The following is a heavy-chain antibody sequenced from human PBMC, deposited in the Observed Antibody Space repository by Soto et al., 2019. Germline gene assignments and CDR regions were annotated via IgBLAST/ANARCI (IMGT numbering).Heavy chain of an antibody. CDR2: ISAYNGNT. Sequence: GASVKVSCKASGYTFTSYGSSWVRQAPGQGLEWMGWISAYNGNTNYAQKLQGRVTMTTDTSTSTAYMELRSLRSDDTAVYYCARRGLWFGELPTFDIWGQGTMVTVSS. J-gene: IGHJ3*02. V-gene: IGHV1-18*01. D-gene: IGHD3-10*01. CDR1: GYTFTSYG. CDR3: ARRGLWFGELPTFDI.